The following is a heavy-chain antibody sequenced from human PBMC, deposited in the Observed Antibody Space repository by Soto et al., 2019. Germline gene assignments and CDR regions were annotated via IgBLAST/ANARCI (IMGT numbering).Heavy chain of an antibody. Sequence: LSSYSINWVRQAPGQGLEWMGEIIPIFGTANYAQKFQGRVTITADESTSTAYMELSSLRSEDTAVYYCARDGGRHSGGIDYWGQGTLVTVSS. D-gene: IGHD1-26*01. CDR1: LSSYS. CDR3: ARDGGRHSGGIDY. V-gene: IGHV1-69*01. J-gene: IGHJ4*02. CDR2: IIPIFGTA.